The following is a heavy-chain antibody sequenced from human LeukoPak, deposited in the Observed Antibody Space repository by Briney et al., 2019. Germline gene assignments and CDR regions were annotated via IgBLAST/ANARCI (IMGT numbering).Heavy chain of an antibody. J-gene: IGHJ5*02. D-gene: IGHD3-16*01. CDR1: GGSISSYY. V-gene: IGHV4-59*01. Sequence: SETLSLTCTVSGGSISSYYWGWIRQPPGKGLEWIGYIYYSGSTNYNPSLKSRVTISVDTSKNQFSLKLSSVTAADTAVYYCARTITFGGLVWFDPWGQGTLVTVSS. CDR2: IYYSGST. CDR3: ARTITFGGLVWFDP.